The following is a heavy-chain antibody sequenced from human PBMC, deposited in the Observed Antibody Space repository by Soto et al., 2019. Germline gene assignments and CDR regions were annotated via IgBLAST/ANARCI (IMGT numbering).Heavy chain of an antibody. J-gene: IGHJ6*02. D-gene: IGHD3-9*01. CDR3: AQMDFDLYGMDV. CDR2: IYWDDAK. CDR1: GISLTNSGVG. V-gene: IGHV2-5*02. Sequence: QITLTESGPTLVKPTQTLTLTCTFSGISLTNSGVGVSWIRQPPGKALECLAVIYWDDAKHFSPSQKSRLTITKDTSTNQVVLTMTNMDSVDTATYFCAQMDFDLYGMDVWGQGTTVIVSS.